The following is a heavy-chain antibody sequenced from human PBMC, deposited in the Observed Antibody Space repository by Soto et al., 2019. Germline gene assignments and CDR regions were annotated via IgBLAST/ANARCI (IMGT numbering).Heavy chain of an antibody. CDR2: IYHSGST. J-gene: IGHJ6*02. D-gene: IGHD5-18*01. V-gene: IGHV4-30-2*01. CDR3: ASQTAMSFGYGMDG. CDR1: GGSISSGGYS. Sequence: QLQLQESGSGLVKPSQTLSLTCAVSGGSISSGGYSWSWIRQPPGKGLEWIGYIYHSGSTYYNPSLKSRVTISVDRSKKQVSLKMSSVTAADTAVYYFASQTAMSFGYGMDGWGQGTTVTVSS.